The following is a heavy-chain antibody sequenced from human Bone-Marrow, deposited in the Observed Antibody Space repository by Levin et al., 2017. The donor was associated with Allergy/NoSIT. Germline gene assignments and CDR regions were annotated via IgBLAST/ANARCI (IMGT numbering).Heavy chain of an antibody. CDR3: ARDRAGTADY. Sequence: KISCKASGGTFSSYAISWVRQAPGQGLEWMGGIIPIFGTANYAQKFQGRVTITADESTSTAYMELSSLRSEDTAVYYCARDRAGTADYWGQGTLVTVSS. J-gene: IGHJ4*02. V-gene: IGHV1-69*01. CDR1: GGTFSSYA. D-gene: IGHD3-10*01. CDR2: IIPIFGTA.